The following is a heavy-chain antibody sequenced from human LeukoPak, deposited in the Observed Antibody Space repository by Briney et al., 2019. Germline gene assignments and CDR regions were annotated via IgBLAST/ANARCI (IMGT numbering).Heavy chain of an antibody. D-gene: IGHD1/OR15-1a*01. CDR2: IYYSGST. CDR1: GGSISSYY. J-gene: IGHJ6*03. V-gene: IGHV4-59*01. Sequence: SETLSLTCTVSGGSISSYYWSWIRHPPGKGLEWIGYIYYSGSTNYNPSLKSRVTISVDTSKNQFSLKLSSVTAADTAVYYCARNNYYMDVWGKGTTVTISS. CDR3: ARNNYYMDV.